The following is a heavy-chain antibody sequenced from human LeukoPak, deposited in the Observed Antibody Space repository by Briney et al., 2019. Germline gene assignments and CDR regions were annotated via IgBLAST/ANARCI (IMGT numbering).Heavy chain of an antibody. Sequence: RPGGSLRLSCAASGFTFSDYYMSWIRQAPGKGLEWLSYINIGGTNTHYADSVKGRFTISRDNAKKSLYLEMNNLRAEDTAVYYCATDGAGFDTWGQGVPVTVSS. CDR3: ATDGAGFDT. J-gene: IGHJ5*02. CDR1: GFTFSDYY. V-gene: IGHV3-11*01. CDR2: INIGGTNT.